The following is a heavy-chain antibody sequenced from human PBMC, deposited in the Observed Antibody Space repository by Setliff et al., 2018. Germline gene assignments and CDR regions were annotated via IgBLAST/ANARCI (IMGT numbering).Heavy chain of an antibody. CDR1: GESFDNHY. J-gene: IGHJ4*02. D-gene: IGHD5-12*01. CDR3: ARGGTFRYFDY. Sequence: SETLSLTCAVYGESFDNHYWTWIRQPPGKGLEWIGYVYYSGIANYSPSLKSRLTISVDTSKDQFSLKLRSVTAADTAVYYCARGGTFRYFDYWGQGTPVTVSS. CDR2: VYYSGIA. V-gene: IGHV4-59*11.